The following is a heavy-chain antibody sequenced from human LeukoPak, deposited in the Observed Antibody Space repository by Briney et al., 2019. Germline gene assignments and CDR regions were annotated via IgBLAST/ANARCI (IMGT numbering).Heavy chain of an antibody. Sequence: PGRSLRLSCAASGFTFSSYAMHWVRQAPGKGLEWVAVISYDGSNKYYADSVKGRFTISRDNSKNTLYLQMNSLRAEDTAVYYCARDEAEVDSSSPPYYYYYYYYMDVWGKGTTVTVSS. CDR3: ARDEAEVDSSSPPYYYYYYYYMDV. D-gene: IGHD6-6*01. CDR1: GFTFSSYA. V-gene: IGHV3-30*04. CDR2: ISYDGSNK. J-gene: IGHJ6*03.